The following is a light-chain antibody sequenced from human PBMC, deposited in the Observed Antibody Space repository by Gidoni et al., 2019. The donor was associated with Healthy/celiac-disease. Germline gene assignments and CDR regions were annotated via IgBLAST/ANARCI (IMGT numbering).Light chain of an antibody. V-gene: IGKV1-39*01. CDR1: QSISSS. CDR2: AAS. CDR3: QQSYSTPRT. J-gene: IGKJ2*01. Sequence: DLQITQSPSSLSASVGDRVTITCRASQSISSSLNWYQQKPGKAPKLLIYAASSLQSGVPSRFSGSGSGTDFTLTISSLQPEDFATYYCQQSYSTPRTFGQGTKLEIK.